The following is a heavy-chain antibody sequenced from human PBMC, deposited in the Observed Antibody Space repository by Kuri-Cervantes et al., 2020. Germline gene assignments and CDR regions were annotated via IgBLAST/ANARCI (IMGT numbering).Heavy chain of an antibody. V-gene: IGHV1-2*04. D-gene: IGHD3-22*01. Sequence: ASVKVSCKASGYTFTGYYIHWVRQAPGQGLEWMGWINPDSGGTNYAQKFQGWVTMTSDTSISTAYMELSRLRSEDTAVYYCARDNSLRYYNSTSPFQKVSWENSLDVWGQGTTVTVSS. CDR2: INPDSGGT. J-gene: IGHJ3*01. CDR1: GYTFTGYY. CDR3: ARDNSLRYYNSTSPFQKVSWENSLDV.